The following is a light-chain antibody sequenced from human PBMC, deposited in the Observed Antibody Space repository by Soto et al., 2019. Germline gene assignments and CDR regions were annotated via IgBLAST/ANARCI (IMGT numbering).Light chain of an antibody. V-gene: IGKV1-9*01. J-gene: IGKJ2*01. Sequence: DIQLTQSPSLLSASVGDRVTVACRASQAISTYLAWYQQTSGKAPKLLISAASTLQRGVPSRFSGSGSGTDFTLTISSLQPEDFATYWCHQSYGFPHTFGQGTKVDIK. CDR3: HQSYGFPHT. CDR2: AAS. CDR1: QAISTY.